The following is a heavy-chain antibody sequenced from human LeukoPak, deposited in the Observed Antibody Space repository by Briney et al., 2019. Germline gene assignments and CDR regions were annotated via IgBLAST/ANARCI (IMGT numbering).Heavy chain of an antibody. J-gene: IGHJ6*03. CDR2: ISAYNVKT. D-gene: IGHD1-1*01. CDR3: ARVNGGSMSNWNPRYYYYYYMDV. V-gene: IGHV1-18*04. Sequence: ASVKVSCKASGYTFTGYYMHWVRQAPGQGLEWMGLISAYNVKTNYAQKVQGRVTMSTDTSTSTAYMELRSLRSDDTAVYYCARVNGGSMSNWNPRYYYYYYMDVWGKGTTVTVSS. CDR1: GYTFTGYY.